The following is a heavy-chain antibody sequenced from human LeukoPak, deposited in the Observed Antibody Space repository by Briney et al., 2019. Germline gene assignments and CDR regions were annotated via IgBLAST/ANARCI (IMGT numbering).Heavy chain of an antibody. J-gene: IGHJ4*02. CDR3: ERVRVGGYDFDY. V-gene: IGHV3-30*02. CDR2: RRYDGTNK. Sequence: GGSLRLSCAASGITFRSYGMHWVRQAPGKGLEWVAFRRYDGTNKYYAASVKGRFTISRDNAKNTLYLQMNSLRAEDTAVYYCERVRVGGYDFDYWGQGTLVTVSS. CDR1: GITFRSYG. D-gene: IGHD3-16*01.